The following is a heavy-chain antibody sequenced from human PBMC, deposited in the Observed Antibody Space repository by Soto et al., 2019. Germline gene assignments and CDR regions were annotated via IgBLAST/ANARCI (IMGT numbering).Heavy chain of an antibody. CDR2: IRGSGGST. CDR1: GFTFSSYA. J-gene: IGHJ4*02. CDR3: AKDGGDWGYFDY. Sequence: GGSLKLLWAASGFTFSSYAIGLVRPAPGKGLGWVSAIRGSGGSTYYADSVKGRFTISRDNSKNTLYLQMNSLRAEDTAVYYCAKDGGDWGYFDYWGQGTLVTVSS. D-gene: IGHD3-16*01. V-gene: IGHV3-23*01.